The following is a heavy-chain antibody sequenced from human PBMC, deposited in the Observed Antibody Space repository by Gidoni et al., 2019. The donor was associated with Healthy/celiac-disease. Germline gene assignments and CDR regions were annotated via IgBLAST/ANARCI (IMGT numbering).Heavy chain of an antibody. CDR1: GFTFSHAG. Sequence: EVQLVESGGGLVKPGGSLRLSCAASGFTFSHAGMSWVRQDPGKGLEWVGRIKSKTDGGTTDYAAPVKGRFTISRDDSKNTLYLQMNSLKTEDTAVYYCTTVSSSSSGWLDYWGQGTLVTVSS. CDR3: TTVSSSSSGWLDY. D-gene: IGHD6-6*01. CDR2: IKSKTDGGTT. J-gene: IGHJ4*02. V-gene: IGHV3-15*01.